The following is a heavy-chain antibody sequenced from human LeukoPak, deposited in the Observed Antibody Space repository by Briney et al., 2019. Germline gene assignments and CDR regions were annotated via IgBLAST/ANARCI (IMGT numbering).Heavy chain of an antibody. Sequence: GGSLRLSCAASGFTFSSYAMSWVRQAPGKGLEWVSAISGSGGSTYYADSVKGRFTISRDNSKNTLYLQMNSLRAEDTAVYYCTTGAAAAGHYYYYGMDVWGQGTTVTVSS. CDR2: ISGSGGST. D-gene: IGHD6-13*01. J-gene: IGHJ6*02. V-gene: IGHV3-23*01. CDR1: GFTFSSYA. CDR3: TTGAAAAGHYYYYGMDV.